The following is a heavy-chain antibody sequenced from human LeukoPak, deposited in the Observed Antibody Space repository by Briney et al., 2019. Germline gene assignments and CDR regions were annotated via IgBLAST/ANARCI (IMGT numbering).Heavy chain of an antibody. CDR3: ARRQRGLFDY. J-gene: IGHJ4*02. Sequence: SETLSLTCTVSGGSISSYYWSWIRQPPGKGLERIGYIYYSGSTNYNPSLKSRVTISVDTSKNQFSLKLSSVTAADTAVYYCARRQRGLFDYWGQGTLVTVSS. V-gene: IGHV4-59*08. CDR2: IYYSGST. CDR1: GGSISSYY.